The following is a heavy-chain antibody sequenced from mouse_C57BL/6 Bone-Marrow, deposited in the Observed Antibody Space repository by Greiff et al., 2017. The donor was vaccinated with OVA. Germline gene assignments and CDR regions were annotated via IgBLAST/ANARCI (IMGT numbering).Heavy chain of an antibody. CDR2: IYPRSGNT. CDR1: GYTFTSYG. CDR3: ARRLDYGSSYPFDY. V-gene: IGHV1-81*01. Sequence: QVQLKQSGAELARPGASVKLSCKASGYTFTSYGISWVKQRTGQGLEWIGEIYPRSGNTYYNEKFKGKATLTADKSSSTAYMELRSLTSEDSAVYFCARRLDYGSSYPFDYWGQGTTLTVSS. J-gene: IGHJ2*01. D-gene: IGHD1-1*01.